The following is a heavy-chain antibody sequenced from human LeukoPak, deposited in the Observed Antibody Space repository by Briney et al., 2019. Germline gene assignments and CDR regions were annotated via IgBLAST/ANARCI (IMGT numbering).Heavy chain of an antibody. J-gene: IGHJ4*02. V-gene: IGHV1-18*01. CDR1: GYTFTSYD. D-gene: IGHD3-10*01. CDR2: MNPNSGNT. Sequence: GASVKVSCKASGYTFTSYDINWVRQATGQGLEWMGWMNPNSGNTNYAQKLQGRVTMTTDTSTSTAYMELRSLRSDDTAVYYCARGVVGSGYYFDYWGQGTLVTVSS. CDR3: ARGVVGSGYYFDY.